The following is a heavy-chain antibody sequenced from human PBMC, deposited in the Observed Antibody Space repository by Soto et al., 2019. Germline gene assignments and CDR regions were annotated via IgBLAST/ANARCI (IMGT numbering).Heavy chain of an antibody. CDR1: GYTFTSYA. V-gene: IGHV1-3*01. D-gene: IGHD1-26*01. CDR2: INAGNGNT. Sequence: QVQLVQSGAEVKKPGASVKVSCKASGYTFTSYAMHWVRQAPGQRLEWMGWINAGNGNTKYSQKFQGRVTITRDTSASTAYMELSSLRSEDTAVYYCAREIVGAEVFDYWGQGTLVTVSS. J-gene: IGHJ4*02. CDR3: AREIVGAEVFDY.